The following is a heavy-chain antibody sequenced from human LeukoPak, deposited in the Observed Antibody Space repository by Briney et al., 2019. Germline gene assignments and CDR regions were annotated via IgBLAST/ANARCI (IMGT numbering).Heavy chain of an antibody. CDR1: GFTFSSFA. J-gene: IGHJ5*02. CDR3: TKDPNGDYVGAFDP. Sequence: QPGGSLRLSCAASGFTFSSFAMTWVRQAPGKGLEWVSSITGSHGPTYNTDSVKGRFTISRDNSQNTLYLQMNSLRAEDTAVYYCTKDPNGDYVGAFDPWGQGTLGTVSS. V-gene: IGHV3-23*01. CDR2: ITGSHGPT. D-gene: IGHD4-17*01.